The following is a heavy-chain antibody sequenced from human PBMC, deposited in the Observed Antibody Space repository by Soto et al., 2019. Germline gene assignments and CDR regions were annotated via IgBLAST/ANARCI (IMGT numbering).Heavy chain of an antibody. J-gene: IGHJ4*02. V-gene: IGHV1-69*13. D-gene: IGHD6-6*01. CDR3: ATDSSSSGEINHYFDY. CDR1: GGTFSSYA. CDR2: IIPIFGTA. Sequence: SVKVSCKASGGTFSSYAISWVRQAPGQGLEWMGGIIPIFGTANYAQKFQGRVTITADESTSTAYMELSSLRSEDTAVYYCATDSSSSGEINHYFDYWGQGTLVTVSS.